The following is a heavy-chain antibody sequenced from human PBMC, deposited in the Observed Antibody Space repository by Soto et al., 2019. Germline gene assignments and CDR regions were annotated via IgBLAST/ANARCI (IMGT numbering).Heavy chain of an antibody. V-gene: IGHV4-4*07. Sequence: SETLSLACTVSGVSIAPYFWSWIRQPAGEAAEWLGHIYARGRTTYNPSLKSRVTMFVSQTQVSLRLTSVTAADTAVYYCASHFDVDPSLDHYYSDLWGPGALVTVPQ. CDR1: GVSIAPYF. CDR3: ASHFDVDPSLDHYYSDL. CDR2: IYARGRT. D-gene: IGHD3-9*01. J-gene: IGHJ2*01.